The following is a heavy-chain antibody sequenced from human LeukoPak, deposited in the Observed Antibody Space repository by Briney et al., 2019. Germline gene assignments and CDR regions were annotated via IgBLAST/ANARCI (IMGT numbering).Heavy chain of an antibody. CDR2: INPNSGGT. D-gene: IGHD3-10*01. J-gene: IGHJ5*02. Sequence: ASVKVSCKTSGYTFTGYYMHWVRQAPGQGHEWMGWINPNSGGTKYAQKFQGRVTMTGDTSFSTAYMELIGLRSDDTAVYYCARDAVIRGSGSSNWFDPWGQGTLVTVSS. CDR3: ARDAVIRGSGSSNWFDP. V-gene: IGHV1-2*02. CDR1: GYTFTGYY.